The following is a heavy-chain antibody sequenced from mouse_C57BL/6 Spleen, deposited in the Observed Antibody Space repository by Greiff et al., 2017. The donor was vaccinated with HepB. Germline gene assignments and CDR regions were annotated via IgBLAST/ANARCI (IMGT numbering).Heavy chain of an antibody. CDR1: GYSFTSYY. D-gene: IGHD2-3*01. V-gene: IGHV1-66*01. Sequence: QVQLQQSGPELVKPGASVKISCKASGYSFTSYYIHWVKQRPGQGLEWIGWICPGSGNTKYNEKFKGKATLTADTSSSTAYMQLSSLTSEDSAVYYCANDGYSWFAYWGQGTLVTVSA. J-gene: IGHJ3*01. CDR2: ICPGSGNT. CDR3: ANDGYSWFAY.